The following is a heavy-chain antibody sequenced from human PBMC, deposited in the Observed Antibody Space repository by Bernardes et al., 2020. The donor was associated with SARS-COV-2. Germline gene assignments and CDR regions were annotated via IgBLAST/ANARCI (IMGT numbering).Heavy chain of an antibody. V-gene: IGHV4-61*01. CDR2: IYYSGST. J-gene: IGHJ3*02. Sequence: SETLSLTCTVSGGSVSSGSYYWSWIRQPPGKGLEWIGYIYYSGSTNYNPSLKSRVTISVDTSKNQFYLKLSSVTAADTAVYYCAREGEGDRGNAFDIWGQGTMVTVSS. CDR1: GGSVSSGSYY. CDR3: AREGEGDRGNAFDI. D-gene: IGHD3-10*01.